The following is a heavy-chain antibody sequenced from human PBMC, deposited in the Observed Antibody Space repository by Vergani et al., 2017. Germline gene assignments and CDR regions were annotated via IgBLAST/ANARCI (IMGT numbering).Heavy chain of an antibody. CDR1: GGSISSSSYY. D-gene: IGHD3-3*01. V-gene: IGHV4-39*02. CDR3: AREIGYDFWSVNYYYYMDV. J-gene: IGHJ6*03. Sequence: QLQLQESGPGLVKPSETLSLTCTVSGGSISSSSYYWGWIRQPPGKGLEWIGSIYYSGSTYYNPSLKSRVTISVDTSKNQFSLKLSSVTAADTAVYYCAREIGYDFWSVNYYYYMDVWGKGTTVTVSS. CDR2: IYYSGST.